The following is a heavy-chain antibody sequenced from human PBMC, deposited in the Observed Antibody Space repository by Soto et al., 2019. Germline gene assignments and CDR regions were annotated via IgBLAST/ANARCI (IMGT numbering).Heavy chain of an antibody. J-gene: IGHJ4*02. CDR2: IIPIFGTT. CDR3: ARDPRIYCTSSSCHSYFDS. D-gene: IGHD2-2*01. V-gene: IGHV1-69*01. Sequence: QVQLVQSAAEVKKPGSSVKVSCKASGGTLSSYVISWVRQAPGQGLEWMGGIIPIFGTTSYAQRLQGRVTITADESTSTAYLDLSSLISEDTAVYYCARDPRIYCTSSSCHSYFDSWGQGTLVTVSS. CDR1: GGTLSSYV.